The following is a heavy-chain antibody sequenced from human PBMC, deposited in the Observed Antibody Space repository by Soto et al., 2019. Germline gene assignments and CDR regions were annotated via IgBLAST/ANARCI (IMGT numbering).Heavy chain of an antibody. V-gene: IGHV3-53*01. J-gene: IGHJ3*01. D-gene: IGHD4-17*01. Sequence: GGSLRLSCAASGFTVSSNYMSWVRQAPGKGLEWVSVIYSGGSTYYADSVKGRFTISRDNSKNTLYLQMNSLRAEDTAVYYCAGGSYGDYGNAVVLWGQGTMVIVSS. CDR3: AGGSYGDYGNAVVL. CDR2: IYSGGST. CDR1: GFTVSSNY.